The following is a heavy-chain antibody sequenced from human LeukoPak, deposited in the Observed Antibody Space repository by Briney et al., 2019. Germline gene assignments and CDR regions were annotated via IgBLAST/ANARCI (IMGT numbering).Heavy chain of an antibody. CDR2: ILYDGSNR. V-gene: IGHV3-33*07. Sequence: GALRISLAASGFPFKRYGMDWGRQGPGRGVEGGAIILYDGSNRYYADSVKGRFTISRDNSKNTLYLQMNSLRAEDTAVYYCARNWGDHFDWLHDYWGQGTLVTVSS. D-gene: IGHD3-9*01. CDR3: ARNWGDHFDWLHDY. CDR1: GFPFKRYG. J-gene: IGHJ4*02.